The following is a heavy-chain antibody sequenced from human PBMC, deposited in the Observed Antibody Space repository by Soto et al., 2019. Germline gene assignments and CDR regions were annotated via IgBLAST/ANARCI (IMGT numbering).Heavy chain of an antibody. CDR2: IYPGDSDT. Sequence: GESLKISCKYSGYTFSDYWIGWVRQMPGKGLECLGIIYPGDSDTRYSPSFQGQVSMSVDESINTAYLHWDSLKASDTAIYYCARRPISRDFDFWGQGXQVTVSS. J-gene: IGHJ4*02. CDR3: ARRPISRDFDF. CDR1: GYTFSDYW. D-gene: IGHD2-21*01. V-gene: IGHV5-51*01.